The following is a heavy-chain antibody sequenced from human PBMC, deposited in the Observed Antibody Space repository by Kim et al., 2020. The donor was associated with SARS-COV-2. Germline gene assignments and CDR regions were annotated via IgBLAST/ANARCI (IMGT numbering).Heavy chain of an antibody. J-gene: IGHJ4*02. V-gene: IGHV1-2*02. CDR3: AAAIAARTEYYFDY. D-gene: IGHD6-6*01. Sequence: QKVQGRVTMTRDTSISTAYMELSRLRSDDTAVYYCAAAIAARTEYYFDYWGQGTLVTVSS.